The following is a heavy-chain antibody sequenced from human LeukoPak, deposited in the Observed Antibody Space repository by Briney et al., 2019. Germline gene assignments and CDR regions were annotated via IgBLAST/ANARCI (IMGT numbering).Heavy chain of an antibody. CDR1: KFSISYYW. V-gene: IGHV3-7*01. CDR2: IKGDGSGT. Sequence: GGSLRLSCAASKFSISYYWMTWVRQAPGKWLESVANIKGDGSGTHYVDSVKGRFTISRDNAKNSLYLHMNNLRAEDTALYYCAREAGASSACPDWGQGTLVTVSS. J-gene: IGHJ4*02. D-gene: IGHD3-22*01. CDR3: AREAGASSACPD.